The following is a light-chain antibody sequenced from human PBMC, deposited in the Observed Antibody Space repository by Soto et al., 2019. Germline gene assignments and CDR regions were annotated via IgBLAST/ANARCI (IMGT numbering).Light chain of an antibody. CDR1: QSVSNN. CDR2: GAS. CDR3: QQYDYYWS. V-gene: IGKV3-15*01. Sequence: EMVMTQSPATLSLSPGERATLSCRASQSVSNNLAWYQQKRGQSPRLLIYGASTRATGIPARFSGSGSGTEFTLTISSLHSEDFAVYYCQQYDYYWSFGQGTKVEIK. J-gene: IGKJ1*01.